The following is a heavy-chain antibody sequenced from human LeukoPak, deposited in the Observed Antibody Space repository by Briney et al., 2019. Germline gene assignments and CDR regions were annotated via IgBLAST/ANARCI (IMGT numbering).Heavy chain of an antibody. D-gene: IGHD2-2*01. V-gene: IGHV4-4*07. CDR1: GGSISSYY. CDR3: ARDRDCSSTSCYYFSCWFDP. Sequence: SETLSLTCTVSGGSISSYYWSWIRQPAGKGLEWIGRIYTSGSTNYNHSLKSRVTMSVDTSKNQFSLKLSSVTAADTAVYYCARDRDCSSTSCYYFSCWFDPWGQGTLVTVSS. J-gene: IGHJ5*02. CDR2: IYTSGST.